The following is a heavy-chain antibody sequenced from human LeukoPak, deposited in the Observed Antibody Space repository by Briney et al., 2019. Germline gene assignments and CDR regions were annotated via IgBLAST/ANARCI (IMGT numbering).Heavy chain of an antibody. Sequence: GGFQRLSCAASGFTFINHNMNWVRQAPGKGLEWVSYISSSRNTIFYADSVKGRFTISRDNAKRSLYLQMNTLRDEDTAVYYCARSFGDKGIDAFDIWGQGTTVTASS. D-gene: IGHD3-16*01. J-gene: IGHJ3*02. V-gene: IGHV3-48*02. CDR2: ISSSRNTI. CDR1: GFTFINHN. CDR3: ARSFGDKGIDAFDI.